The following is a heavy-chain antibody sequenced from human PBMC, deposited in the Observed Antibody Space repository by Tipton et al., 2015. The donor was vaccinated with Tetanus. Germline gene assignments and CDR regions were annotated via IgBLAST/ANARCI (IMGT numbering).Heavy chain of an antibody. D-gene: IGHD3-10*01. CDR2: ISGSGGST. CDR3: ARDIDMVRGPKYYYYGMDV. Sequence: SLRLSCAASGFTFSSYAMSWVRQAPGKGLEWVSAISGSGGSTYYADSVKGRFTISRDNSKNTLYLQMNSLRTEDTAVYYCARDIDMVRGPKYYYYGMDVWGQGTTVTVSS. J-gene: IGHJ6*02. V-gene: IGHV3-23*01. CDR1: GFTFSSYA.